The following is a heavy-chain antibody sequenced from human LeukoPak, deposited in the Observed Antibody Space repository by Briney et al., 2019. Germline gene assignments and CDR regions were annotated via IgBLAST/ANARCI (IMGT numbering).Heavy chain of an antibody. CDR3: AKAVSPDQEHIVVVTAIRD. V-gene: IGHV3-23*01. Sequence: GGSLRLSCADSGFTFSSYAMSWVRQAPGKGLEWVSGVTTSGDSTFYADSVKGRFTTSRDNSKNTLYLQMNSLRAEDTAVYYCAKAVSPDQEHIVVVTAIRDWGQGTLVTVSS. CDR1: GFTFSSYA. CDR2: VTTSGDST. J-gene: IGHJ4*02. D-gene: IGHD2-21*02.